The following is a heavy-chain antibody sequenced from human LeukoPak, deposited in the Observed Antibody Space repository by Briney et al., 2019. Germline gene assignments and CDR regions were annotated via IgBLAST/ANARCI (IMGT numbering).Heavy chain of an antibody. CDR1: GFTFSTYA. J-gene: IGHJ4*02. CDR2: FGGGGNT. D-gene: IGHD1-14*01. Sequence: GGSLRLSCAASGFTFSTYAMSWSGQPPGPGLEWVSAFGGGGNTYYADSVKGRFTISRDNSKNTLYLQMNSLRVEDTAVYYCARHWTGTKSFDYWGQGTLVTVSS. CDR3: ARHWTGTKSFDY. V-gene: IGHV3-23*01.